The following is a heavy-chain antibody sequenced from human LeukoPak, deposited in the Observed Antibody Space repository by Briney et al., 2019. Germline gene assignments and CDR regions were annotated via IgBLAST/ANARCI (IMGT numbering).Heavy chain of an antibody. CDR1: GGTFSSYA. J-gene: IGHJ4*02. CDR2: IIPIFGTA. CDR3: ARGGTIFGPQFGIKQAQDYFDY. V-gene: IGHV1-69*13. Sequence: ASVKVSCKASGGTFSSYAISWVRQAPGQGLEWMGGIIPIFGTANYAQKFQGRVTITADESTSTAYMELSSLRSEDTAVYYCARGGTIFGPQFGIKQAQDYFDYWGQGTLVTVSS. D-gene: IGHD3-3*01.